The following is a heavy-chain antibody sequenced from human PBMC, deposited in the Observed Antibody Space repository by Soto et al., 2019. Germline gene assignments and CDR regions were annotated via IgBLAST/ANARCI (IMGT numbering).Heavy chain of an antibody. V-gene: IGHV3-9*01. CDR1: GFTFSNYA. CDR2: ISWSSVTF. Sequence: GGSLRLSCAASGFTFSNYAMHWVRRAPGKGLEWVSGISWSSVTFGYADSVKGRFTISRDNAKNSLFLEVNSLRPEDTAFYYCARDHDEDFGYDSHASSYPWGQGTLVTVSS. CDR3: ARDHDEDFGYDSHASSYP. D-gene: IGHD5-12*01. J-gene: IGHJ5*02.